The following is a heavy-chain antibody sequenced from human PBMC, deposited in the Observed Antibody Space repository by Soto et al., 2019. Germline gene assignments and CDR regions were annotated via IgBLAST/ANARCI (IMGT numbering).Heavy chain of an antibody. Sequence: GSLRLSCAASGFAFNNHWMSWARQATGKGPEWVASIKYDGSVKYYVDAVKGRVTVSRDNAKNSLSMHLNSLRADDTAVYYCVRDVGPITIFGEALSGYFDSWGQGALVTVSS. CDR2: IKYDGSVK. V-gene: IGHV3-7*03. J-gene: IGHJ4*02. CDR3: VRDVGPITIFGEALSGYFDS. D-gene: IGHD3-3*01. CDR1: GFAFNNHW.